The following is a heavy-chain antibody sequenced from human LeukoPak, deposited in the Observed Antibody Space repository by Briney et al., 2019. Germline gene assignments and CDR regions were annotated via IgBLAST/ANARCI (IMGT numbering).Heavy chain of an antibody. CDR3: ARFKRRSPRYFDWLLSGGWFDP. D-gene: IGHD3-9*01. Sequence: ASVKVSCKASGYTFTGYYMHWVRQAPGQGLEWMGWINPNSGGTNYAQKFQGWVTMTRDTSISTAYMELSRLRSDDTAVYYCARFKRRSPRYFDWLLSGGWFDPWGQGTLVTVSS. CDR2: INPNSGGT. V-gene: IGHV1-2*04. CDR1: GYTFTGYY. J-gene: IGHJ5*02.